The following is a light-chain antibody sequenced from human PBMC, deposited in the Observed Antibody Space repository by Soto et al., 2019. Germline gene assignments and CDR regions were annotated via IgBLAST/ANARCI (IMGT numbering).Light chain of an antibody. V-gene: IGKV3-20*01. CDR1: QSVSSSY. Sequence: PECPATLSVAAGERASLSCRASQSVSSSYLAWYQQKPGQAPRLLIYGASSRATGIPDRFSGSGSGTDFTLTISRLEPEDFAVYYCQQYGSSPQTFGQGTKVDI. CDR3: QQYGSSPQT. CDR2: GAS. J-gene: IGKJ1*01.